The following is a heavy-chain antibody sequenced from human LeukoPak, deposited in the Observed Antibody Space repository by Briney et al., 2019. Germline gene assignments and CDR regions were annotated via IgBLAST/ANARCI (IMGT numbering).Heavy chain of an antibody. CDR1: GYTFTAYY. CDR3: ARVGRAFTARSSFFDY. D-gene: IGHD6-6*01. V-gene: IGHV1-2*02. J-gene: IGHJ4*02. Sequence: ASVKVSCKASGYTFTAYYMHWVRQAPGQGLEWMGWINPNSGGTNYTQRFQGRVTMTRDTSISTAYMELTRLRSDDTAVYYCARVGRAFTARSSFFDYWGQGTLVTVSS. CDR2: INPNSGGT.